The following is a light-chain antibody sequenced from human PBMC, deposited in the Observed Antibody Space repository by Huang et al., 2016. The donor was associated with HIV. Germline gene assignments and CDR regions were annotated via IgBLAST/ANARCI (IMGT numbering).Light chain of an antibody. CDR2: GAS. V-gene: IGKV3-15*01. CDR1: QNVSTN. CDR3: QHYDNWAPAT. Sequence: EIVMTQSPVTLSVSPGGSATLSCRASQNVSTNLAWYQHTPGRAPRLLIYGASTRATSVPARFSASGSGTEFTLTVGGLRSDDFAVYYCQHYDNWAPATFGQGTKLEFK. J-gene: IGKJ1*01.